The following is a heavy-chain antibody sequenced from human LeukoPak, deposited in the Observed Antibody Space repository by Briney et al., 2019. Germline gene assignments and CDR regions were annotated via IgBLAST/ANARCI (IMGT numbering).Heavy chain of an antibody. CDR2: IHNDGPT. CDR3: ASGRGQN. Sequence: GGSLRLSCAVSGFSVNVNFMGWVRQAPGKGLEWVSPIHNDGPTYYADSVKGRFTISRDNSKTTLYLQMNSLRAEDTALYYCASGRGQNWGQGTLVTVSS. J-gene: IGHJ4*02. CDR1: GFSVNVNF. V-gene: IGHV3-53*01. D-gene: IGHD3-10*01.